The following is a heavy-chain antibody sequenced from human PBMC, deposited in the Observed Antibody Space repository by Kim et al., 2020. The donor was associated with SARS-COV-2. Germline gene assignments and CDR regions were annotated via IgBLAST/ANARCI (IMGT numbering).Heavy chain of an antibody. D-gene: IGHD3-10*02. CDR1: GFTFSHDW. CDR3: ARSVFGDNY. J-gene: IGHJ4*02. CDR2: INQDGSEI. V-gene: IGHV3-7*01. Sequence: GGSLRLSCAASGFTFSHDWMTWVRQAPGKGLEWVANINQDGSEIYYVDSVKGRFTISRDNAKNSLYLQMNSLRVEDTAVYYCARSVFGDNYWGQGPLV.